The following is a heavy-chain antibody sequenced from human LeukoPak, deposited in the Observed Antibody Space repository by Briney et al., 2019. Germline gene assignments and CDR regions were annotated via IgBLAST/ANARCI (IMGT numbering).Heavy chain of an antibody. CDR3: AVQIGGSDY. D-gene: IGHD3-10*01. Sequence: GGSLGLSCAASGFTVSSNYMSWVRQAPGKGLEWVSVIYSGGSTYYADSVKGRFTISRDNAKNSLYLQMNSLRAEDTSVYYCAVQIGGSDYWGQGTLVTVSS. CDR1: GFTVSSNY. V-gene: IGHV3-53*01. J-gene: IGHJ4*02. CDR2: IYSGGST.